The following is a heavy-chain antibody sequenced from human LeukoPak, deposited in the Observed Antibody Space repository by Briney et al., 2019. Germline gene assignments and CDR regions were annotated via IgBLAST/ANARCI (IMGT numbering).Heavy chain of an antibody. CDR1: GFTFSGHG. Sequence: GGSLTLSCAASGFTFSGHGLHWVRQAPGKGLEWLAVIWYDGSNKHYADSLKGRFTISRDNSRNTPYLQMNSLKVEDTAIYYCARGAYGDYNFEDVFYLDYWGQGTLVTVSS. CDR3: ARGAYGDYNFEDVFYLDY. V-gene: IGHV3-33*01. J-gene: IGHJ4*02. CDR2: IWYDGSNK. D-gene: IGHD4-17*01.